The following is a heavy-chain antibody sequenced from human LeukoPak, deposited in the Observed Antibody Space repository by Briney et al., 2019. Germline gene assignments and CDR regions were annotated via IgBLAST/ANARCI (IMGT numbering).Heavy chain of an antibody. D-gene: IGHD2-21*02. J-gene: IGHJ6*02. V-gene: IGHV1-18*01. CDR1: GYTFTSYG. Sequence: ASVKVSCKASGYTFTSYGISWVRQAPGQGLEWMGWISAYNGNTNYAQKLQGRVTMTTDTSTSTAYMELRSLRSDDTAVYYCARDDCGGDCYLYYYYGMDVWGQGTTVTVS. CDR2: ISAYNGNT. CDR3: ARDDCGGDCYLYYYYGMDV.